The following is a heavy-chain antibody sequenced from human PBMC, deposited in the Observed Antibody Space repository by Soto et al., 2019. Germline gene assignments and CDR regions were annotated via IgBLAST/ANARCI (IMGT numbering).Heavy chain of an antibody. Sequence: SETLSLTCTVSGGSISSRDSYWGWIRQPPGKGLEWIGSFHYSESTYYNPSLKSRVTISVDTSKNQLSLRVTSVTAADTAVYYCARGFGRSHFDYWGQGNMGT. V-gene: IGHV4-39*01. CDR2: FHYSEST. J-gene: IGHJ4*02. D-gene: IGHD3-16*01. CDR3: ARGFGRSHFDY. CDR1: GGSISSRDSY.